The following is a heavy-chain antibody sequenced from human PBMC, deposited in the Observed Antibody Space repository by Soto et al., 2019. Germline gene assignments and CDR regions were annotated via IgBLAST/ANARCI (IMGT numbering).Heavy chain of an antibody. J-gene: IGHJ4*02. D-gene: IGHD1-26*01. Sequence: QVQLVQSGAEVKKPGASVKVSCNPSGYAFTSYTMHWVRQAPGQGLEWMGWINADNGDSKYSQKFQGRVTITRDTPASIASRELSSLRSEDTAVYYCARDTGSGLRVEPGIFEYWGKGTLVTVSS. CDR3: ARDTGSGLRVEPGIFEY. CDR1: GYAFTSYT. CDR2: INADNGDS. V-gene: IGHV1-3*01.